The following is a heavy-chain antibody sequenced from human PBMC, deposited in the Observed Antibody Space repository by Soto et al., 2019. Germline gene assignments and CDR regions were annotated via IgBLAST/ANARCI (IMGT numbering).Heavy chain of an antibody. Sequence: EVQLLESGGGFVEPGWSLRLSCAASRFTFSNYPMTWVRQAPGKGLEWVSSTSGSGGSTYYADSVKGRFTISRDNSKNTLYLQMNSLRAEDTAVYYCAKEQTHSQADTSSIFDYWGQGTLVIVSS. D-gene: IGHD2-2*01. CDR2: TSGSGGST. CDR3: AKEQTHSQADTSSIFDY. CDR1: RFTFSNYP. V-gene: IGHV3-23*01. J-gene: IGHJ4*02.